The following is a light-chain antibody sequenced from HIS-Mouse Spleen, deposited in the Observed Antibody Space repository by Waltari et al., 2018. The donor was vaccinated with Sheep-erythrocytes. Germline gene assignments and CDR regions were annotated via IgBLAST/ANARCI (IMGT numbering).Light chain of an antibody. Sequence: QSALTQPPSASGSPGQSVTISCTGTSSDVGGYNYVSWYQQHPGKAPKLMIYEVSKRPSGVPDRFSGPQAGKTASLAVSGLQAEDEADYYCSSYAGSNNWVFGGGTKLTVL. V-gene: IGLV2-8*01. J-gene: IGLJ3*02. CDR3: SSYAGSNNWV. CDR2: EVS. CDR1: SSDVGGYNY.